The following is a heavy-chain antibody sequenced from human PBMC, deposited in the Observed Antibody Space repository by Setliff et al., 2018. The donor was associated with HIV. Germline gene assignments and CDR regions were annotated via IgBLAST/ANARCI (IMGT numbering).Heavy chain of an antibody. Sequence: GGSLRLSCAASGFTFNTYAMSWVRRAPGKGLGWVSSMGGSSGDTYYADSVKGRFTISRDNTKNTLALQMNSLGAEDTAIYYCANRFRTSNNWYYFDYWGPGTLVTVSA. CDR3: ANRFRTSNNWYYFDY. J-gene: IGHJ4*02. CDR1: GFTFNTYA. D-gene: IGHD6-13*01. V-gene: IGHV3-23*01. CDR2: MGGSSGDT.